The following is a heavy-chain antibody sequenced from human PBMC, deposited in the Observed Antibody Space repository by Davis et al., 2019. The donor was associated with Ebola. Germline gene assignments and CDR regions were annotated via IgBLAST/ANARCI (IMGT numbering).Heavy chain of an antibody. CDR1: GGSISSSSYY. Sequence: MPSETLSLTCTVSGGSISSSSYYWGWIRQPPGKGLEWIGSIYYSGSTYYNPSLKSRVTISVDTSKNQFSLKLSSVTAADTAVYYCARQAVYYYYGMDVWGQGTTVTVSS. D-gene: IGHD6-19*01. CDR3: ARQAVYYYYGMDV. J-gene: IGHJ6*02. V-gene: IGHV4-39*01. CDR2: IYYSGST.